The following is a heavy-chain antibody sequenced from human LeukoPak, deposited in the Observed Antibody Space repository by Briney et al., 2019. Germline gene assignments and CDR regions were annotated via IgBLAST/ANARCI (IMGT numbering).Heavy chain of an antibody. CDR2: IWYDGSNK. Sequence: GSLRLSCAASGFTFSSYGMHWVRQAPGKGLEWVAVIWYDGSNKYYADSVKGRFTISRDNSKNTLYLQMNSLRAEDTAVYYCARDTVTRHYYDSSGSLVYWGQGTLVTVSS. CDR1: GFTFSSYG. V-gene: IGHV3-33*01. J-gene: IGHJ4*02. D-gene: IGHD3-22*01. CDR3: ARDTVTRHYYDSSGSLVY.